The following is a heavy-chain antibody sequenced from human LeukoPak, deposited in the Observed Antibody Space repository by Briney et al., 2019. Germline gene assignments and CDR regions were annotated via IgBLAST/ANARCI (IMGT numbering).Heavy chain of an antibody. CDR2: ISGNGGRT. CDR1: GFTFSNYA. Sequence: GGSLRLSCAASGFTFSNYAMHWVRQAPGKGLEYVSAISGNGGRTYYANCVKGRFTISRDNSKNMVYLQMGSLRADDVAVYYCMRDLNLDYWGQGALVTVSP. CDR3: MRDLNLDY. V-gene: IGHV3-64*01. J-gene: IGHJ4*02.